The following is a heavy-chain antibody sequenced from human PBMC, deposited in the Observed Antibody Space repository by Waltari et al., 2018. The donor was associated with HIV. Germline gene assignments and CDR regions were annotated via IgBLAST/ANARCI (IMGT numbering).Heavy chain of an antibody. Sequence: EVQLVESGGGLVQPGGSLRLSCAASGFTFSSYWMSWVRQAPGKGMGWVANIKKDGIEKYDGDSVKGRCTISGDNAKTSLYLQMNSLRAEDTAVYYCARDNWNDGLDIWGQGTMVTVSS. D-gene: IGHD1-1*01. J-gene: IGHJ3*02. CDR2: IKKDGIEK. V-gene: IGHV3-7*01. CDR1: GFTFSSYW. CDR3: ARDNWNDGLDI.